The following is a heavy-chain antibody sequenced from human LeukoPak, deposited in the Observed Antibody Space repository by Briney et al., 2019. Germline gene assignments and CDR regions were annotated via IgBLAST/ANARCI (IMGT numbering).Heavy chain of an antibody. CDR3: ARGRRYSGYDDAFDI. D-gene: IGHD5-12*01. CDR2: IYHSGST. J-gene: IGHJ3*02. CDR1: VGSISSSNW. Sequence: SETLSLTCAVSVGSISSSNWWSWVRQPPGKGLEWIGEIYHSGSTNYNPSLKSRVTISVDKSKNQFSLKLSSVTAADTAVYYCARGRRYSGYDDAFDIWGQGTMVTVSS. V-gene: IGHV4-4*02.